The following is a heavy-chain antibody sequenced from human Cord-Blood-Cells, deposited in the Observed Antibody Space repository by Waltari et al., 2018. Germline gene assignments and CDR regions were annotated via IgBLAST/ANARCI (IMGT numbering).Heavy chain of an antibody. Sequence: EVQLVEFGGGLVKPGGSLRLSCAASGFTFSSYSMNWVRQAPGKGLEWVSSSSSSSSYRYYADSVKGRFTIARDNAKNSLYLQMNSLRAEDTAVYYCARRGASSSWYDYWGQGTLVTVSS. J-gene: IGHJ4*02. V-gene: IGHV3-21*01. CDR3: ARRGASSSWYDY. CDR1: GFTFSSYS. D-gene: IGHD6-13*01. CDR2: SSSSSSYR.